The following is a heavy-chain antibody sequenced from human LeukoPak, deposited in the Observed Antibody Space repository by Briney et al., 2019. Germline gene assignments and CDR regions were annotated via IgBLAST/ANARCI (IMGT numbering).Heavy chain of an antibody. Sequence: GGSLRLSCAASGFTFSSYAMSWVRQAPGKGLDWLSASSGSGGGTYYADSVKGRFTISRDNSKKTLYLQMNSLRAEDTAVYYCAKAEGITMIVVVITPFDYWGQGTLVTVSS. D-gene: IGHD3-22*01. V-gene: IGHV3-23*01. CDR2: SSGSGGGT. CDR3: AKAEGITMIVVVITPFDY. CDR1: GFTFSSYA. J-gene: IGHJ4*02.